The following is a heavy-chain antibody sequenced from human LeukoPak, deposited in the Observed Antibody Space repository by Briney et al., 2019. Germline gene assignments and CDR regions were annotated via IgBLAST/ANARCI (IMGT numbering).Heavy chain of an antibody. CDR1: GYTLTIYD. CDR2: MNPNSGNT. V-gene: IGHV1-8*02. Sequence: GASVKVSCKASGYTLTIYDINWVRQATGQGLEWRGWMNPNSGNTGYAQKFQGRLTLTRNTSINTAYMELSSLRPEDTAVYYCAREGINYSGSSDLDYWGQGTLVTVSS. CDR3: AREGINYSGSSDLDY. D-gene: IGHD2-2*01. J-gene: IGHJ4*02.